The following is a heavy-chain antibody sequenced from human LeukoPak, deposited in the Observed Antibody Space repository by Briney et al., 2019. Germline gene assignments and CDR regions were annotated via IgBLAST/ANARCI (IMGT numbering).Heavy chain of an antibody. CDR3: ANYYADYSDY. J-gene: IGHJ4*02. CDR1: GFTFSSYE. Sequence: GGSLRLSCAASGFTFSSYEMNWVRQAPGKGLEWVAFIRYDGSNKYYADSVKGRFTISRDNSKNTLYLQMNTLRAEDTAVYYCANYYADYSDYWGQGTLVTVSS. CDR2: IRYDGSNK. V-gene: IGHV3-30*02. D-gene: IGHD1-26*01.